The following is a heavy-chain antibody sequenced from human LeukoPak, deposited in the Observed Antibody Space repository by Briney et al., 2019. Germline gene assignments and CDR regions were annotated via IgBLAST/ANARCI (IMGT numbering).Heavy chain of an antibody. V-gene: IGHV3-21*04. Sequence: GGSLRLSCAASGFTFSSYGMNWVRQAPGKGLEWVSAISSSSSYTYYADSVKGRFTISRDNAKNSLYLQMNSLRAEDTAVYYCAKLIGEKSSSPLDYWGQGTLVTVSS. D-gene: IGHD6-6*01. J-gene: IGHJ4*02. CDR1: GFTFSSYG. CDR3: AKLIGEKSSSPLDY. CDR2: ISSSSSYT.